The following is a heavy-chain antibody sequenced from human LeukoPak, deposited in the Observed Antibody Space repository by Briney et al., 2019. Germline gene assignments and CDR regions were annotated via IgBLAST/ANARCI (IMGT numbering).Heavy chain of an antibody. V-gene: IGHV1-69*06. J-gene: IGHJ6*04. D-gene: IGHD3-10*01. CDR3: ARARGSTYYYGSGPYYYYGMDV. CDR2: IIPIFGTA. Sequence: SVKVSREASGGTFSSYAISWVRQAPGQGLEWMGGIIPIFGTANYAQKFQGRVTITADKSTSTAYMELSSLRSEDTAVYYCARARGSTYYYGSGPYYYYGMDVWGKGTTVTVSS. CDR1: GGTFSSYA.